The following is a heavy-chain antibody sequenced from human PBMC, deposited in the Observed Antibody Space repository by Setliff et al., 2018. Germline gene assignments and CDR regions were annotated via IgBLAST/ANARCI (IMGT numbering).Heavy chain of an antibody. Sequence: ASVKVSCKASGYTFTSYGITWVRQAPGQGLEWMAWISAYNGYIVYAQKFQGRVTMTRDTSITTVYMDLSRLRSDDTAVYYCARGTDYHGSGSYWAKDVWGEGTTVTVSS. D-gene: IGHD3-10*01. CDR1: GYTFTSYG. J-gene: IGHJ6*04. CDR2: ISAYNGYI. CDR3: ARGTDYHGSGSYWAKDV. V-gene: IGHV1-18*01.